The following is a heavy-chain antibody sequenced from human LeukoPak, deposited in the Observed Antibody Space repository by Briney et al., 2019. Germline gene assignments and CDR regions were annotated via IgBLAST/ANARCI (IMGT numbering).Heavy chain of an antibody. CDR3: ARGGVQQWLQDY. V-gene: IGHV3-21*01. J-gene: IGHJ4*02. D-gene: IGHD5-18*01. Sequence: GGSLRLSCAASGFTFSSYSMNWVRQAPGKGLEWVSSISSGSIYIYYADSVKGRFTISRDNAKNSLFLQMNSLRAEDSAVYYCARGGVQQWLQDYWGQGTLVTVSS. CDR2: ISSGSIYI. CDR1: GFTFSSYS.